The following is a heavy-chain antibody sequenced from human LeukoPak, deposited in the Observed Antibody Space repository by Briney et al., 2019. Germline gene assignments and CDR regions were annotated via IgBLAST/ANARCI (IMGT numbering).Heavy chain of an antibody. CDR3: ARVNYGSATKEDY. V-gene: IGHV4-31*03. Sequence: PSQTLSLTGTVSGGSISSGGYYWSWIRQHPGKGLEWIGYIYYSGSAYYNPSLKSRVTISVDTSENQFSLKLSSVTAADTAVYYCARVNYGSATKEDYWGQGTLVTVSS. J-gene: IGHJ4*02. CDR1: GGSISSGGYY. D-gene: IGHD3-10*01. CDR2: IYYSGSA.